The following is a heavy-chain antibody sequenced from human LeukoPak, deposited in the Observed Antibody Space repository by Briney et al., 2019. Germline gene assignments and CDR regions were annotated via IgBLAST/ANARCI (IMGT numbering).Heavy chain of an antibody. CDR1: GFTFSSSA. CDR3: AKVGKAYYDSSGYYY. CDR2: ISGSGGST. V-gene: IGHV3-23*01. D-gene: IGHD3-22*01. J-gene: IGHJ4*02. Sequence: GGSLRLSCAASGFTFSSSAMSWVRQVPGKGLEWVSAISGSGGSTYYADSVKGRFTISRDNSKNTLYLQMNSLRAEDTAVYYCAKVGKAYYDSSGYYYWGQGTLVTVSS.